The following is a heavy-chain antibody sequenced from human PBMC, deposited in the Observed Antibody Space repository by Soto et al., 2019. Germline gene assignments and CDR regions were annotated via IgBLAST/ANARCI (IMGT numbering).Heavy chain of an antibody. D-gene: IGHD6-13*01. V-gene: IGHV3-23*01. CDR1: GFTFTSYA. Sequence: GGSLRLSCAASGFTFTSYAMIWVRQAPAEGLEWVSSISGSGGSTYYADSVKGRFTISRDNSKNTLYLQMDNLRVDDTALYYCARIARGSSWNRIDSWGQGTRVTVSS. CDR2: ISGSGGST. CDR3: ARIARGSSWNRIDS. J-gene: IGHJ4*02.